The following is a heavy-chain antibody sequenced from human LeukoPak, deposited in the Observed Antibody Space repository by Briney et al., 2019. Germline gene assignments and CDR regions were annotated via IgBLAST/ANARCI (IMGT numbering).Heavy chain of an antibody. CDR3: ARSKRITMVRGPFDY. J-gene: IGHJ4*02. D-gene: IGHD3-10*01. CDR1: GGSISSYY. CDR2: IYYSGST. V-gene: IGHV4-59*01. Sequence: PSETLSLTCTVSGGSISSYYWSWIRQPPGKGLGWIGYIYYSGSTNYNPSLKSRVTISVDTSKNQFSLKLSSVTAADTAVYYCARSKRITMVRGPFDYWGQGTLVTVSS.